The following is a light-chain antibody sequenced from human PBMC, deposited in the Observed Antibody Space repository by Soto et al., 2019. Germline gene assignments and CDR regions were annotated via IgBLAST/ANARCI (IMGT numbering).Light chain of an antibody. J-gene: IGLJ2*01. CDR2: EGN. CDR3: CSYARSSTFI. Sequence: QSVLTQPASVSGSPGQSITISCTGTSSDVGNYNLVSWYQQDPGKAPKLMIYEGNKRPSGVSNRFSGSKSGNTASLTISGLQADDEADYYCCSYARSSTFIFGGGTKLTVL. V-gene: IGLV2-23*01. CDR1: SSDVGNYNL.